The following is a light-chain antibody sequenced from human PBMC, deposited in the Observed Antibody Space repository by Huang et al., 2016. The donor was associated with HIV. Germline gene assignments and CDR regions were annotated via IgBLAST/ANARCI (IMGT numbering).Light chain of an antibody. CDR3: QQANSFPLT. CDR1: QDINSW. J-gene: IGKJ4*01. CDR2: AAS. Sequence: DIQMTQSPSSVSASVGDRVTITCRASQDINSWLDWYQQKPGKAPKLLIYAASNLQSGVPSRFSGSGSGTDFTLTISSLQPEDFATYYCQQANSFPLTFGGGTKVKIK. V-gene: IGKV1D-12*01.